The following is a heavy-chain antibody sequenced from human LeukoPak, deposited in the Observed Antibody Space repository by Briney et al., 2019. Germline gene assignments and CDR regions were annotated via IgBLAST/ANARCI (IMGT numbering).Heavy chain of an antibody. J-gene: IGHJ4*02. CDR2: ISSSGSTI. Sequence: QTGGSLRLSCAASGFTFSSYEMNWVRQAPGKGLEWVSYISSSGSTIYYADSVKGRFTISGDNAKNSLYLQINSLRAEDTAVYYCLTVRKYLRVRWNSNFAYWGQGTLVSVSS. V-gene: IGHV3-48*03. D-gene: IGHD1-7*01. CDR1: GFTFSSYE. CDR3: LTVRKYLRVRWNSNFAY.